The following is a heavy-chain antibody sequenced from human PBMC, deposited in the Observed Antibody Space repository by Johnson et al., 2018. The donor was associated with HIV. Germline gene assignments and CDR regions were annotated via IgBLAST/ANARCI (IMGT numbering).Heavy chain of an antibody. Sequence: QVQLVESGGGLVQPGGSLRLSCAASGFIFSSYWMSWVRQAPGKGLEWVAVISYDGSNKYYADSVKGRFTISRDNSKNTLYLQMNSLSAEETAVYYCASDMGGAGGAFDIWGQGTMVTVSS. CDR2: ISYDGSNK. CDR1: GFIFSSYW. J-gene: IGHJ3*02. D-gene: IGHD1-26*01. V-gene: IGHV3-30-3*01. CDR3: ASDMGGAGGAFDI.